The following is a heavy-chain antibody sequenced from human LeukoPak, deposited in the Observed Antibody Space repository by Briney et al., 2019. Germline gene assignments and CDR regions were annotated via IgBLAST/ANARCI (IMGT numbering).Heavy chain of an antibody. V-gene: IGHV3-53*05. CDR1: GFTVGSNT. Sequence: PGGSLRLSCAASGFTVGSNTMSWVRQAPGKGLEWVSIIYSGGSTSYADSVKGRFTISRDNSKNTLYLQMNSLKTDDTAVYYCANYGDYRYFDYWGQGTPVTVSS. CDR2: IYSGGST. D-gene: IGHD4-17*01. CDR3: ANYGDYRYFDY. J-gene: IGHJ4*02.